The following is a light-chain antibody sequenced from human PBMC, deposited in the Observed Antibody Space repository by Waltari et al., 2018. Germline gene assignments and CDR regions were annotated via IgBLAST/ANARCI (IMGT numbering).Light chain of an antibody. Sequence: DTVMTQSLLSLTVTPGDPVSIPSRSSQSLLHSNGYNYLDWYMQKPGQPPQLLIYLGSDRASGVTDRFSGSGSGTDFTLRISSVEAEDIGVYYCMQALHTPPAFGQGTRVEI. CDR1: QSLLHSNGYNY. CDR2: LGS. CDR3: MQALHTPPA. V-gene: IGKV2-28*01. J-gene: IGKJ1*01.